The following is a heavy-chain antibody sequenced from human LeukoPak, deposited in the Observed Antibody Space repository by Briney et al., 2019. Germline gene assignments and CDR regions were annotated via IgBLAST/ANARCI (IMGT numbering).Heavy chain of an antibody. CDR2: IKQDGSEK. J-gene: IGHJ4*02. CDR3: VRDRGSYQPIDY. D-gene: IGHD1-26*01. Sequence: GGSLRLSCAASGFTFSSNWMRWVRQAPGKGLEWVASIKQDGSEKYYVGSVKGRFTISRDNAKNSLFLQMDSLRVEDTAVYYCVRDRGSYQPIDYWGQGTLVTVSS. CDR1: GFTFSSNW. V-gene: IGHV3-7*01.